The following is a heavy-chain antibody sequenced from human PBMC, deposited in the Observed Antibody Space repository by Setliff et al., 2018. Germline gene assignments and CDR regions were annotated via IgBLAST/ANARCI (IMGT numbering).Heavy chain of an antibody. D-gene: IGHD1-26*01. J-gene: IGHJ4*02. CDR1: GYSFTTYW. CDR2: IYPGDYDT. CDR3: AASGTYFPFDY. V-gene: IGHV5-51*01. Sequence: GESLKISCKASGYSFTTYWIAWVRQMPGKGLEWMGVIYPGDYDTSYSPSFQGRVTISVDKSSNTAYLQWGSLKASDTAMYYRAASGTYFPFDYWGQGTLVTVSS.